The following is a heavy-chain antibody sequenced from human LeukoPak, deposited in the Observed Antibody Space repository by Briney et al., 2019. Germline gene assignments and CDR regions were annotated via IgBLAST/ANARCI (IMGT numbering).Heavy chain of an antibody. Sequence: KAGGSLRLSCAASTFTFSSYSMNWVRQAPGKGLEWVSSISSSSSYIYYSDSVKGRFTISRDNAKNSLYLQMNSLRAEDTAVYYCARGGCTSTSCYLFDYWGQGTLVTVSS. J-gene: IGHJ4*02. D-gene: IGHD2-2*01. CDR3: ARGGCTSTSCYLFDY. CDR2: ISSSSSYI. V-gene: IGHV3-21*01. CDR1: TFTFSSYS.